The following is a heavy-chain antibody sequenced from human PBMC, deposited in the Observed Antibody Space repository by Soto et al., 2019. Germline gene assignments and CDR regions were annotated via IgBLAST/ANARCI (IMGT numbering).Heavy chain of an antibody. CDR3: ARFNWYFDL. J-gene: IGHJ2*01. V-gene: IGHV4-59*08. Sequence: SVTMSLTCTVAGGNLSSYCWSWIRQTPGKGLEWIGYIYYSGSTNYNPSLKSRVTISVDTSKNQFSLKLSSVTAADTAVYYCARFNWYFDLWGRGTLVTVSS. CDR1: GGNLSSYC. CDR2: IYYSGST.